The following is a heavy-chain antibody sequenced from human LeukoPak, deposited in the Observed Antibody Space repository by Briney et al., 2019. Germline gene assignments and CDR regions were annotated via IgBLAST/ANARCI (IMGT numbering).Heavy chain of an antibody. CDR3: VSTYEYGDHFT. Sequence: SETLSLTCSVSGAPLRSHYWAWIRQSPGKGLEWLGHVYFSETTKYNPSLKSRATISADTSKSQFSLELRSVTAADAAVYYCVSTYEYGDHFTWGQGTQVLVSS. CDR2: VYFSETT. CDR1: GAPLRSHY. J-gene: IGHJ4*02. V-gene: IGHV4-59*11. D-gene: IGHD4-17*01.